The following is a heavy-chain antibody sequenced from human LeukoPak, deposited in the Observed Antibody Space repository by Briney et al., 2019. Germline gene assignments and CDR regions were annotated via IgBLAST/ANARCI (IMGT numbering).Heavy chain of an antibody. Sequence: GGSLRLSCAGSGFNVSNYYMSWVRQAPGKGLEWVSLIRDSGEPFYADSVRGRFTVSRDNSKNTMYLQMNRLRVEDTAVYFCARVRAVTQDWVDFNPWAKETRFT. J-gene: IGHJ5*02. CDR3: ARVRAVTQDWVDFNP. D-gene: IGHD4-17*01. CDR2: IRDSGEP. CDR1: GFNVSNYY. V-gene: IGHV3-66*02.